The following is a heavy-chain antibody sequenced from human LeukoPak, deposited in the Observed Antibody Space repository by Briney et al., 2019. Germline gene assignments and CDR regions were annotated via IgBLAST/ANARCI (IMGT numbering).Heavy chain of an antibody. CDR3: AERYCSGGSCGFFDY. J-gene: IGHJ4*02. D-gene: IGHD2-15*01. CDR2: ISGSGVTT. V-gene: IGHV3-23*01. Sequence: GGSLRLSCAASGFTFSTYAMSWVRQAPGKGLEWVSAISGSGVTTYYADSVKGRFTISRDNSRNTLYLQMNSLRAEDTALYYCAERYCSGGSCGFFDYWGQGTLVTVSS. CDR1: GFTFSTYA.